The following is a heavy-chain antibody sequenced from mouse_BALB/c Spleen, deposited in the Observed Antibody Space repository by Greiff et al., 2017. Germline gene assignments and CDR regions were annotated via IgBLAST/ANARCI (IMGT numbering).Heavy chain of an antibody. D-gene: IGHD1-1*01. CDR3: ARFITTVVYYYAMDY. V-gene: IGHV5-6-5*01. Sequence: DVKLVESGGGLVKPGGSLKLSCAASGFTFSSYAMSWVRQTPEKRLEWVASISSGGSTYYPDSVKGRFTISRDNARNILYLQMSSLRSEDTAMYYCARFITTVVYYYAMDYWGQGTSVTVSS. CDR2: ISSGGST. CDR1: GFTFSSYA. J-gene: IGHJ4*01.